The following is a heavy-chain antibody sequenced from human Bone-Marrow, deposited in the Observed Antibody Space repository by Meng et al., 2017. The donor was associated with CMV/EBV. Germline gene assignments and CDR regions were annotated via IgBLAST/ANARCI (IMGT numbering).Heavy chain of an antibody. CDR1: GYTFTNYG. CDR2: MNPNSGNT. CDR3: ARGAGPSLYYDFWSGYPSYGMDV. J-gene: IGHJ6*02. V-gene: IGHV1-8*02. D-gene: IGHD3-3*01. Sequence: ASVKVSCKASGYTFTNYGISWVRQATGQGLEWMGWMNPNSGNTGYAQKFQGRVTMTRNTSISTAYMELSSLRSEDTAVYYCARGAGPSLYYDFWSGYPSYGMDVWGQGTTVTVSS.